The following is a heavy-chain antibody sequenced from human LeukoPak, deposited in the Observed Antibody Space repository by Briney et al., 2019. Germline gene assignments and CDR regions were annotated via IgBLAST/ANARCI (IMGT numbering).Heavy chain of an antibody. CDR2: INRDGSST. CDR1: GIIFSNYW. D-gene: IGHD1-26*01. CDR3: ARKGGSYPFDY. J-gene: IGHJ4*02. V-gene: IGHV3-74*01. Sequence: GGSLRLSCAASGIIFSNYWMHWVRQAPGKGLVWVSRINRDGSSTSYADSVKGRFTISRDNAKNSLYLQMNSLRAEDTAVYYCARKGGSYPFDYWGQGTLVTVSS.